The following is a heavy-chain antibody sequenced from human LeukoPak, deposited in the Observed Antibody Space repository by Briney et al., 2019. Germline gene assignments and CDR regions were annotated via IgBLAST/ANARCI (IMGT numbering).Heavy chain of an antibody. Sequence: HPGGSLRLSCAVSGFTFSRYWMSWVRQAPGKGLEWVANINQDGSEKYYVDSVKGRFTISRDNAKSSLYLHMNSVRDEDTAVYYCARGDSPCDYWGQGTLVTVSS. CDR1: GFTFSRYW. J-gene: IGHJ4*02. CDR2: INQDGSEK. V-gene: IGHV3-7*05. D-gene: IGHD3-22*01. CDR3: ARGDSPCDY.